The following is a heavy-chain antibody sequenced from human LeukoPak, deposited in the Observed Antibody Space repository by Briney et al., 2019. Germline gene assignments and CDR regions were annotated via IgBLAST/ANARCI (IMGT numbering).Heavy chain of an antibody. Sequence: ASVKVSCKASGHTFTGYYMHWVRQAPGQGLEWMGWINANSGGTNYAQKFQGRVTITADESTSTTYMELSSLRSEDTAVYYCARESYPRITTAADGSDYWGQGTLVTVSS. CDR3: ARESYPRITTAADGSDY. J-gene: IGHJ4*02. V-gene: IGHV1-2*02. CDR1: GHTFTGYY. CDR2: INANSGGT. D-gene: IGHD6-13*01.